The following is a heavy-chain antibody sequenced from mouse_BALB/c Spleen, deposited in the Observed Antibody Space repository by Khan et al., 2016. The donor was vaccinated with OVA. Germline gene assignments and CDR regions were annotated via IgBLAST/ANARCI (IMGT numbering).Heavy chain of an antibody. Sequence: EVQLQESGPGLVKPSQSMSLTCTVTGYSITSDYAWNWIRQFPGNKLEWMGYISYSGNTSSNPSLESRISIIRDTSKNQIFLQLKSVTTEYTATYYCGSIRFYYCFSFFVYWGQGTTLTVSS. CDR2: ISYSGNT. D-gene: IGHD2-2*01. J-gene: IGHJ2*01. CDR1: GYSITSDYA. CDR3: GSIRFYYCFSFFVY. V-gene: IGHV3-2*02.